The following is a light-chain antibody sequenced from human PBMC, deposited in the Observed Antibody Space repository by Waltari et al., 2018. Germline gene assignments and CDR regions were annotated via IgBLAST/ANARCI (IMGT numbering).Light chain of an antibody. V-gene: IGKV1-39*01. Sequence: DIQMTQSPSSLSASVGDRVTITCRAIQSISSYLNWYQQKPGKARKLLIYAASSLQSGVPSRFSGSGSGTDFTLTISSLQPEDFATYDCQQSYSLWTFGQGTKVEIK. J-gene: IGKJ1*01. CDR1: QSISSY. CDR3: QQSYSLWT. CDR2: AAS.